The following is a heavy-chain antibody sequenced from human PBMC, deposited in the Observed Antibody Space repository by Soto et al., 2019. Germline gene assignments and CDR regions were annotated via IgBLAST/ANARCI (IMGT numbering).Heavy chain of an antibody. Sequence: EVQLLESGGGLVQPGGSLRLSCAASGFTFNIFAMSCVRQAPGMGLEWVSSIGGGDTHYADSVKGRFIISRDDSKRMVFLQMNSLRAEDTALYYCAKDRMDHNSVWDPLDLWGQGTVVIVSS. CDR3: AKDRMDHNSVWDPLDL. J-gene: IGHJ3*01. CDR1: GFTFNIFA. CDR2: IGGGDT. D-gene: IGHD1-20*01. V-gene: IGHV3-23*01.